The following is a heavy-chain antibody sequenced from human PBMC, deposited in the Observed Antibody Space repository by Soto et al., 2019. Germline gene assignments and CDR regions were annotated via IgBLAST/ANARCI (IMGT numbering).Heavy chain of an antibody. CDR2: IIPIFGTA. CDR3: ARDAAITMVRGVPDYYYYYGMDV. J-gene: IGHJ6*02. Sequence: QVQLVQSGAEVKKPGSSVKVSCKASGGTFSSYAISWVRQAPGQGLEWVGGIIPIFGTANYAQKFQGRVTITADESTSTAYMELSSLRSEDTAVYYCARDAAITMVRGVPDYYYYYGMDVWGQGTTVTVSS. D-gene: IGHD3-10*01. CDR1: GGTFSSYA. V-gene: IGHV1-69*01.